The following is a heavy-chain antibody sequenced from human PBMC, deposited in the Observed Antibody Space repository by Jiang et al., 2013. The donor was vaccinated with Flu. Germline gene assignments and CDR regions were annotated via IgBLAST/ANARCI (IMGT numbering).Heavy chain of an antibody. CDR1: GGSISTDSYY. Sequence: GLVKPSQTLSLTCTVSGGSISTDSYYWSWIRQPAGKGLEWIGHLYTSGTTNDNPSLRSRLTISIDASKNQFSLRLRSVTAADTAVYYCARGHYDILTGYYKYFDYWGQGTLVTVSS. CDR2: LYTSGTT. J-gene: IGHJ4*02. CDR3: ARGHYDILTGYYKYFDY. D-gene: IGHD3-9*01. V-gene: IGHV4-61*02.